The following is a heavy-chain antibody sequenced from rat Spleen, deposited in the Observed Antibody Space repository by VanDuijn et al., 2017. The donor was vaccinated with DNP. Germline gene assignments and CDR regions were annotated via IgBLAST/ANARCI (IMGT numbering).Heavy chain of an antibody. CDR1: GFSFSDYY. D-gene: IGHD1-1*01. V-gene: IGHV5-20*01. Sequence: EVQLVESGGGLVQPGRSLKLSCAASGFSFSDYYMAWVRQAPTKGLEWVAYIRYDGGTTYYGDSVKGRFTLSRDIAKNTLYLQMNSLRSEDTATYYCAIYFYSGDNWFGYWGQGTLVTVSS. CDR3: AIYFYSGDNWFGY. J-gene: IGHJ3*01. CDR2: IRYDGGTT.